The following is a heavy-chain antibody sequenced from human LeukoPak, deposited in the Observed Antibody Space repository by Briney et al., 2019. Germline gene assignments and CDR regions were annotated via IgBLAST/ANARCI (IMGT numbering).Heavy chain of an antibody. CDR2: ITSTSYAI. CDR3: ARVAPGHDVGRGYFDY. CDR1: GFAFSTYS. Sequence: PGGSLRLSCAASGFAFSTYSMNWVRQAPGKGLEWLSYITSTSYAIYYGDSVKGRFTISRDNAKNSLYLQMNSLRAEDTAVYYCARVAPGHDVGRGYFDYWGQGTLVTVS. J-gene: IGHJ4*02. V-gene: IGHV3-48*01. D-gene: IGHD3-22*01.